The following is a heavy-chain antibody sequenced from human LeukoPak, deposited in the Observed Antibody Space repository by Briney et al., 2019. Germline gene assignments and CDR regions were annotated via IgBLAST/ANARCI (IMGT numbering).Heavy chain of an antibody. CDR1: GGSFSGYY. CDR2: INHSGST. Sequence: SETLSLTCAVYGGSFSGYYWSWIRQPPGKGLEWIGEINHSGSTNYNPSLKSRVTISVDTSKNQFSLKLSSVTAADTAVYYCARGRGLIRGYCSGGSCQTTYYFDYWGQGTLVTVSS. CDR3: ARGRGLIRGYCSGGSCQTTYYFDY. J-gene: IGHJ4*02. D-gene: IGHD2-15*01. V-gene: IGHV4-34*01.